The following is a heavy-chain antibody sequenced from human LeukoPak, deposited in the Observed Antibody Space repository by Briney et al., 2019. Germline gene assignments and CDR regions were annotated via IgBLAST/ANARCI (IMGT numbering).Heavy chain of an antibody. CDR1: GYTFTGYY. CDR2: INPNSGGT. Sequence: ASVKVSCKASGYTFTGYYMHWVRQAPGQGLEWMGWINPNSGGTNYAQKFQGRVTMTRDTSISTAYMELSRLRSDDTAVYYRARARVVPAAMDYWGQGTLVTVSS. D-gene: IGHD2-2*01. J-gene: IGHJ4*02. V-gene: IGHV1-2*02. CDR3: ARARVVPAAMDY.